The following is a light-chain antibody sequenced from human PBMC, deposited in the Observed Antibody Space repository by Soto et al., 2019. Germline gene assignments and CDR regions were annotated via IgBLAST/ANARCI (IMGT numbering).Light chain of an antibody. CDR3: CSYAGSSLVV. J-gene: IGLJ2*01. V-gene: IGLV2-23*02. CDR1: SSDVGSYNL. Sequence: QSVLTRPASVSGSPGQSITISCTGTSSDVGSYNLVSWYQQHPGKAPKLMIYEVSKRPSGVSNRFSGSKSGNTASLTISGLQAEDEADYYCCSYAGSSLVVFGGGTKLTVL. CDR2: EVS.